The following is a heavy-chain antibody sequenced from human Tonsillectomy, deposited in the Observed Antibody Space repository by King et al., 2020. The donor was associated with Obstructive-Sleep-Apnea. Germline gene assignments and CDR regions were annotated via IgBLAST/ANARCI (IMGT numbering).Heavy chain of an antibody. J-gene: IGHJ4*02. CDR2: ISYDGSDK. Sequence: VQLVESGGGVVQPGRSLSLSCAASGFTFSTYEMHWVRQAPGKGLEWVAVISYDGSDKYYADSVKGRFTISRDNSKNTLSLQMNSLTTEDTAVFYCATYGDYPGSSFDYWGQGTLVTVSS. V-gene: IGHV3-30*04. CDR1: GFTFSTYE. D-gene: IGHD4-17*01. CDR3: ATYGDYPGSSFDY.